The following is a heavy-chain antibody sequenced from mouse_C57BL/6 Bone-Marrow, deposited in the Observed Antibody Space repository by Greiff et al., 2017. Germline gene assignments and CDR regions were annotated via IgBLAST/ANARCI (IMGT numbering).Heavy chain of an antibody. CDR3: SRGEGMDY. V-gene: IGHV1-55*01. J-gene: IGHJ4*01. Sequence: VTLQQPGAELVKPGASVKMSCKASGYTFTSYWITWVKQSPGQGLEWIGDIYPGSGSTTYNETFKSKATLTVDTSSSTAYMQLRSLAAEDSAVYDSSRGEGMDYWGQGTSVTVSS. CDR1: GYTFTSYW. CDR2: IYPGSGST.